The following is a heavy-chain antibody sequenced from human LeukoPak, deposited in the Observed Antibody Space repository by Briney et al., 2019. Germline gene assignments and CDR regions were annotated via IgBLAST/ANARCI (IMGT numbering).Heavy chain of an antibody. CDR1: GFTFSSYA. Sequence: GRSLRLSCAASGFTFSSYAMHWVRQAPGKGLEWVAVISYDGSNKYYADSVKGRFTISRDNSKNTLYLQMNSLRAEDTAVYYCARDLDLDYWGQGTLVTVSS. CDR2: ISYDGSNK. CDR3: ARDLDLDY. J-gene: IGHJ4*02. V-gene: IGHV3-30-3*01. D-gene: IGHD3-3*01.